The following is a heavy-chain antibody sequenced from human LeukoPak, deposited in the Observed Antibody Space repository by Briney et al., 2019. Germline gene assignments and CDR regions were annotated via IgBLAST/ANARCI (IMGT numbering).Heavy chain of an antibody. CDR2: ISSSSSTI. CDR1: GFTFSSYE. V-gene: IGHV3-48*01. CDR3: ARIYDFWSGYIDAFDI. D-gene: IGHD3-3*01. J-gene: IGHJ3*02. Sequence: GGSLRLSCAASGFTFSSYEMNWVRQAPGKGLEWVSYISSSSSTIYYADSVKGRFTISRDNAKNSLYLQMNSLRAEDTAVYYCARIYDFWSGYIDAFDIWGQGTMVTVSS.